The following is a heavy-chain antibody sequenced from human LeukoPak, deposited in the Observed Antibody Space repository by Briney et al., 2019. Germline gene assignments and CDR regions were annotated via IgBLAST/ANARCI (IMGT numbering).Heavy chain of an antibody. CDR1: GYSISNGYY. Sequence: SETLSLTCTASGYSISNGYYWGWIRQPPGKGLEWVGSIYHSGSTNYNPSLKSRVTISVDKSKNQFSLKLSSVTATDTAVYYCASLGSRPGYYGSDYYYMDVWGKGTTVTVSS. CDR3: ASLGSRPGYYGSDYYYMDV. CDR2: IYHSGST. J-gene: IGHJ6*03. D-gene: IGHD3-10*01. V-gene: IGHV4-38-2*02.